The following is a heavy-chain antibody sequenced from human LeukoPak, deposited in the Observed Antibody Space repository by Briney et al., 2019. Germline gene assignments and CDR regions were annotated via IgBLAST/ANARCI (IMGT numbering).Heavy chain of an antibody. J-gene: IGHJ4*02. Sequence: LTGGSLRLSCAASGFTFADYAMHWVRQAPGKGLEWVSGINWNSGNIGYADSVKGRFTISRDNAKNSLYLQMNSLRAEDTALYYCAKDRTGSWLSPNFDYWGQGTLVTVSS. CDR1: GFTFADYA. D-gene: IGHD6-13*01. CDR3: AKDRTGSWLSPNFDY. V-gene: IGHV3-9*01. CDR2: INWNSGNI.